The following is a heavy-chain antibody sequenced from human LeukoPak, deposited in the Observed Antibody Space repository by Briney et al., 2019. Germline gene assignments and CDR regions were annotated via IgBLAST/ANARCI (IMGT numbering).Heavy chain of an antibody. CDR2: IQYSGST. J-gene: IGHJ6*02. CDR3: ARLTIFGLNV. Sequence: SETLSLTCTVSGGSISIYYWNWIRQPPGKGLEWIGNIQYSGSTNYNPSLKSRVTISVDTSKNQFSLKLSSVTAADTAVYYCARLTIFGLNVWGQGTTVTVSS. D-gene: IGHD3-3*01. V-gene: IGHV4-59*01. CDR1: GGSISIYY.